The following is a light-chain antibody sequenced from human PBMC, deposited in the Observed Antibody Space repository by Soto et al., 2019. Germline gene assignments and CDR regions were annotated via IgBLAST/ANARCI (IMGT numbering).Light chain of an antibody. CDR2: AAS. V-gene: IGKV1-39*01. Sequence: DIQMTQSPSSLSASVGDRVTITCRASQGISTHLNRHQQKQGKAPKLLIYAASSLQSGVPSRFSGSGSETDFTLTISSLQPEDFATYSCQQRDSTSWTFGQGTKVEIK. CDR3: QQRDSTSWT. J-gene: IGKJ1*01. CDR1: QGISTH.